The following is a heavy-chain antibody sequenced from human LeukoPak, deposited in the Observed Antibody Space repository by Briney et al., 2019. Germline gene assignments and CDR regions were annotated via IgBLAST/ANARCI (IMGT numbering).Heavy chain of an antibody. J-gene: IGHJ4*02. Sequence: GGSLRLSCAASGFTFRSSTMSWVRQAPGKGLEWVSGISGSGGSTFNADSVKGRFTISRDNSKNTLYLQMNSLRAEDTAVYYCAKAQGGYSYFDYWGQGTLVTVSS. D-gene: IGHD3-22*01. V-gene: IGHV3-23*01. CDR3: AKAQGGYSYFDY. CDR2: ISGSGGST. CDR1: GFTFRSST.